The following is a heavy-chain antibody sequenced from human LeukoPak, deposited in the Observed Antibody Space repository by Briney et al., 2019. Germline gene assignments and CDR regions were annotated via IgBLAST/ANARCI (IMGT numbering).Heavy chain of an antibody. CDR1: GFTFSSYA. CDR3: AKPPYYFDSSGYYSEAYYFDY. D-gene: IGHD3-22*01. CDR2: ISGSGGST. J-gene: IGHJ4*02. V-gene: IGHV3-23*01. Sequence: GGSLRLSCAASGFTFSSYAMSWVRQAPGKGLEWVSAISGSGGSTYYADSVKGRFTISRDNSKNTLYLQMNSLRAEDTAVYYCAKPPYYFDSSGYYSEAYYFDYWGQGTLVTVSS.